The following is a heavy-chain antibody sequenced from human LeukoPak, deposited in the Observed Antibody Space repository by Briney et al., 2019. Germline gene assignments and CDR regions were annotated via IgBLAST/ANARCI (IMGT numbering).Heavy chain of an antibody. J-gene: IGHJ4*02. D-gene: IGHD3-22*01. CDR2: IYYSGST. CDR1: GGSISSYY. V-gene: IGHV4-59*01. Sequence: SETLSLTCTVSGGSISSYYWSWIRQPPGKGLEWIGYIYYSGSTNYSPSLKSRVTISLDTSKNQFSLKLSSVTAAVTAVYYCARAGYYYDSSGYYSFDYWGQGTLVTVSS. CDR3: ARAGYYYDSSGYYSFDY.